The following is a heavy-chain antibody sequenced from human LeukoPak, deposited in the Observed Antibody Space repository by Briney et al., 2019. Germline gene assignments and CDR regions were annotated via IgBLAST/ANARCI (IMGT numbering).Heavy chain of an antibody. Sequence: SETLSLTCTVSGGSISSGSYYWNWIRQPAGKGLEWIGRFYTSGSTNYNPSLKSRVTISIDTSKNHFSLNLSSVTAADTAVYYCARGKARNLGTGAFDIWGQGTMVTVSS. J-gene: IGHJ3*02. CDR2: FYTSGST. CDR1: GGSISSGSYY. CDR3: ARGKARNLGTGAFDI. D-gene: IGHD3-16*01. V-gene: IGHV4-61*02.